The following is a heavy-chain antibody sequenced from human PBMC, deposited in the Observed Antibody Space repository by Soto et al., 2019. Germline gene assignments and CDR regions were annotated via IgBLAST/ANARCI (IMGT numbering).Heavy chain of an antibody. D-gene: IGHD6-19*01. V-gene: IGHV3-48*03. CDR2: ISSSGSTI. J-gene: IGHJ5*02. CDR3: ARGQWLVQNWFDP. Sequence: AGGSLRLSCAASGFTFSSYEMNWVRQAPGKGLEWVSYISSSGSTIYYADSVKGRFTISRDNAKNSLYLQMNSLRAEDTAVYYCARGQWLVQNWFDPWGQGTLVTVSS. CDR1: GFTFSSYE.